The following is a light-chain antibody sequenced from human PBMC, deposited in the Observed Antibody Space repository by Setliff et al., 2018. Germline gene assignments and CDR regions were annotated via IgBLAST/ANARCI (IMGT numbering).Light chain of an antibody. V-gene: IGLV2-14*03. J-gene: IGLJ2*01. CDR2: DVS. CDR3: SSYSRTTTLVI. Sequence: QSALAQPASVSGSPGQSITISCSGTSSDVGSYDLVSWYQQHPGKAPKLIIYDVSSRPSGVSNRFSGSKSGNTASLTISGLQAEDEADYYCSSYSRTTTLVIFGGGTQLTVL. CDR1: SSDVGSYDL.